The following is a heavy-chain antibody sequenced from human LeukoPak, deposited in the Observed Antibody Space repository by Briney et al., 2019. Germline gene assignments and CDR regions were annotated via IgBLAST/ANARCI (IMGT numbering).Heavy chain of an antibody. V-gene: IGHV1-2*02. D-gene: IGHD3-10*01. CDR1: GYTFTGYY. CDR3: ARGSLRITMVRGVSREPFDI. J-gene: IGHJ3*02. CDR2: INPNSGGT. Sequence: GASVKVSCKASGYTFTGYYMHWVRQAPGQGLEWMGWINPNSGGTNYAQKFQGRVTMTRDTSISTAYMELSRLRSDDTAVYYCARGSLRITMVRGVSREPFDIWGQGTMVTVSS.